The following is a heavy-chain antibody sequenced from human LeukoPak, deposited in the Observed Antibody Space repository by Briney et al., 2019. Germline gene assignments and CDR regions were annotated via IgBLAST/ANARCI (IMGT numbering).Heavy chain of an antibody. D-gene: IGHD3-22*01. CDR1: GYTFSGNY. V-gene: IGHV1-2*02. CDR3: ARSELSYYDSRPLD. Sequence: ASVKVSCKASGYTFSGNYIHWVRQAPGQGLEWMGWINPNSDGTNYAQMFQGRVTMTSDTSISTAYMELRRLRSDDTAVYYCARSELSYYDSRPLDWGQGTLVTVSS. J-gene: IGHJ4*02. CDR2: INPNSDGT.